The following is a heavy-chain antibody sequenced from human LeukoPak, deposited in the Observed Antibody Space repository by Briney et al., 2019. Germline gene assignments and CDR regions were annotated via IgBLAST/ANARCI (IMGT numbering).Heavy chain of an antibody. CDR3: ARLIRATNGMDV. CDR1: GGSISSGGYS. J-gene: IGHJ6*02. Sequence: PSETLSLTCAVSGGSISSGGYSWSWIRQPPGKGLEWIGYIYHSGSTYYNPSLKSRVTISVDRSKNQFSLKLSSVTAVDTAVYYCARLIRATNGMDVWGQGTTVTVSS. D-gene: IGHD1-26*01. CDR2: IYHSGST. V-gene: IGHV4-30-2*01.